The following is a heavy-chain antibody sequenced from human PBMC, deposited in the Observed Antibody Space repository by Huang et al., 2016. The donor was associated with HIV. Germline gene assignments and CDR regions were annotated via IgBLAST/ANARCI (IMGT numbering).Heavy chain of an antibody. CDR2: SIPIFGTA. D-gene: IGHD5-18*01. V-gene: IGHV1-69*13. Sequence: QVLLVQSGAEVRKPGSSVKVSCTAFGGTFSSYAISWVRQAPGQGLEWRGGSIPIFGTANYTQKFQGRVTITVDESTNTGYMEWTRLTSEDTAVYYCARTAYSYGFRQGYNWFDPWGQGTPVTVSS. J-gene: IGHJ5*02. CDR3: ARTAYSYGFRQGYNWFDP. CDR1: GGTFSSYA.